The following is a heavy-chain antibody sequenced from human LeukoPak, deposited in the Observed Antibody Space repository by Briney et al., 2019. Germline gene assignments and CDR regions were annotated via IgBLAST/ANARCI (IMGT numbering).Heavy chain of an antibody. D-gene: IGHD3-16*01. Sequence: GGSLRLSCIASGFTFGVDGMSWFRQAPGKGLEWVAFIRSISYGGTSEYAASVRGRFTVSRDDSKSIAYLQMESLKTEDTAVYYCARLILWQTSNAFDLWGRGTMVTVSA. CDR3: ARLILWQTSNAFDL. V-gene: IGHV3-49*03. J-gene: IGHJ3*01. CDR2: IRSISYGGTS. CDR1: GFTFGVDG.